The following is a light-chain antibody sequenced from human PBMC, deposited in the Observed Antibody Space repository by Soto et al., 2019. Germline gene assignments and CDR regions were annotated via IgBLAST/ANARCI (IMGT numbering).Light chain of an antibody. V-gene: IGKV3-20*01. J-gene: IGKJ1*01. CDR3: QQYDSSPAT. CDR2: ETS. Sequence: EVLLTQSPVTLPLSPGERATLSCRASQSVRKYLAWYQQKRGQPPRLLIHETSSRATGVPARFSGSASGTDFTLTISRVEPEDFAVYYCQQYDSSPATFGQGTKV. CDR1: QSVRKY.